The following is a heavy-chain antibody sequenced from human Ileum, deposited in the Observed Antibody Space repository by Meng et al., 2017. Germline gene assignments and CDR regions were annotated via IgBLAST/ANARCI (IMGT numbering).Heavy chain of an antibody. CDR1: GASVSANSY. V-gene: IGHV4-4*02. J-gene: IGHJ4*02. CDR3: ARHGGYYQDF. D-gene: IGHD4/OR15-4a*01. Sequence: VDVPEAGPVLVKPSHTLSLPCSVSGASVSANSYWSWVRQPPGKGLAWIGQIDQSGNSYYSPSLKSRVTMSIDKSKNQFSLRLTSVTAADTAVYYCARHGGYYQDFWGQGTLVTVSS. CDR2: IDQSGNS.